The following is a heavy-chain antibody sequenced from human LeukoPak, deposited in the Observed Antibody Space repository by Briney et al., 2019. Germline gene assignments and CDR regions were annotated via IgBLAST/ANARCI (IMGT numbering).Heavy chain of an antibody. CDR2: IYYSGST. Sequence: SETLSLTCTVSGGSISSYYWGWIRQPPGKGLGWIRYIYYSGSTYYNPSLKSRLTISVDTSKNQFSLKLTSVTAADTAMYYCTRANGYGLIDYWGQGTLVTVSS. CDR3: TRANGYGLIDY. J-gene: IGHJ4*02. D-gene: IGHD3-10*01. CDR1: GGSISSYY. V-gene: IGHV4-59*12.